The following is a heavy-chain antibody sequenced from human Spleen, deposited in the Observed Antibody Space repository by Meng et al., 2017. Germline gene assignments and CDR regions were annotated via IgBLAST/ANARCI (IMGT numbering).Heavy chain of an antibody. Sequence: SETLSLTCTVSGGSISSGSYYWSWIRQPAGKGLEWIGRIYTSGSTNYNPSLKSRVTISVDTSKNQLSLRLTSVTAADTAVYYCASRADWFDPWGQGTLVTVSS. V-gene: IGHV4-61*02. J-gene: IGHJ5*02. CDR2: IYTSGST. CDR1: GGSISSGSYY. CDR3: ASRADWFDP.